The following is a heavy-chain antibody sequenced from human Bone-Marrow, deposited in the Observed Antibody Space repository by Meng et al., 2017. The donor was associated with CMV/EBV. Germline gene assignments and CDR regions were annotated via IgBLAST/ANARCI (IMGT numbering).Heavy chain of an antibody. V-gene: IGHV4-34*01. J-gene: IGHJ4*02. D-gene: IGHD1-26*01. CDR2: ITHSGST. CDR1: GAPLRGY. CDR3: APGFRSWSGSYSS. Sequence: LQQWGAGRVRPPGTLSLTCGVSGAPLRGYWSWVRQPPGKGLEWIGEITHSGSTNYNVSLKSRVTISIDTSKNQFSLKLSSVTATDTAVYYCAPGFRSWSGSYSSWGQGTLVTVSS.